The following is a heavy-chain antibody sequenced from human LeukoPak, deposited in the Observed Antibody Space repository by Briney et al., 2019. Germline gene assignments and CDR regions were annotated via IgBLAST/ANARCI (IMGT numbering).Heavy chain of an antibody. D-gene: IGHD3-10*01. CDR3: ARGPILWFGEFRGKFDY. J-gene: IGHJ4*02. Sequence: SETLSLTCAVYGGSFSGYYWSWIRQPPGKGLEWIGEINHSGTTNYNPSLKSRVTISVDTSKNQFSLKLSSVTAADTAVYYCARGPILWFGEFRGKFDYWGQGTLVTVSS. V-gene: IGHV4-34*01. CDR1: GGSFSGYY. CDR2: INHSGTT.